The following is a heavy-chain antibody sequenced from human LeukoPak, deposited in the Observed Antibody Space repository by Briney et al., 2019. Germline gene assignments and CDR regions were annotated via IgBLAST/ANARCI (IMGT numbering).Heavy chain of an antibody. CDR2: FNPNSGGT. J-gene: IGHJ4*02. Sequence: APVKVSCKASGYTFTDYYLHWVRQAPGQGLEWMGRFNPNSGGTDYAQMFQGRVTMTRDTSINTAYMELSGLRSDDTAVYYCARDASTTRVISASDNWGQGTLVTVSS. CDR3: ARDASTTRVISASDN. D-gene: IGHD2/OR15-2a*01. V-gene: IGHV1-2*02. CDR1: GYTFTDYY.